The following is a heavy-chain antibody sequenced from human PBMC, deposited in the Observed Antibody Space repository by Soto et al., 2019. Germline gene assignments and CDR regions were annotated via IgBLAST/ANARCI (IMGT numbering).Heavy chain of an antibody. V-gene: IGHV4-39*01. CDR2: IYYSGNT. CDR1: GGSISSSSYY. CDR3: GRQKGYDILTGYYIADAFDI. Sequence: QLQLQESGPGLVKPSETLSLTCTVSGGSISSSSYYWGWIRQPPGKGLEWIGSIYYSGNTYYNPSLKSRVTISVDTSKNQFSLKRSSVTAADTAVYYCGRQKGYDILTGYYIADAFDIWGQGTMVTVSS. D-gene: IGHD3-9*01. J-gene: IGHJ3*02.